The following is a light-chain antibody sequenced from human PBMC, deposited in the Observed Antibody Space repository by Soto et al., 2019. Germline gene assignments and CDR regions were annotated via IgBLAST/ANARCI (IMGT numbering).Light chain of an antibody. Sequence: EIVLTQSPGTLSLSPGERATLSCRASQSVSSNDLTWYQQKPGQAPRLLMYGASSRATGIPDRFSGSGSGTDFTLITSRLEPEDLAVYYCQQYGSSPMYTFGQGTKLEIK. CDR2: GAS. CDR1: QSVSSND. J-gene: IGKJ2*01. CDR3: QQYGSSPMYT. V-gene: IGKV3-20*01.